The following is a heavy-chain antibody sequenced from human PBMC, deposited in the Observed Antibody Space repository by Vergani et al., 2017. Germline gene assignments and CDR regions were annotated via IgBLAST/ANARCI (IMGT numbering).Heavy chain of an antibody. J-gene: IGHJ6*02. Sequence: QVQLVQSGAEVKKPGASVKVSCKVSGYTLTELSMHWVRQAPGKGLEWMGWISAYNGNTNYAQKLQGRVTMTTDTSTSTAYMELRSLRSDDTAVYYCARDPDIVVVPAAPYYYYYYGMDVWGQ. CDR2: ISAYNGNT. CDR1: GYTLTELS. CDR3: ARDPDIVVVPAAPYYYYYYGMDV. V-gene: IGHV1-18*01. D-gene: IGHD2-2*01.